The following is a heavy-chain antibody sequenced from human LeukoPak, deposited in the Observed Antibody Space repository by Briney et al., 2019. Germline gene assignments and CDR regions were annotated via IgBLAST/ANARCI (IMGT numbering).Heavy chain of an antibody. CDR3: AKDYLAVAGIAWGGY. J-gene: IGHJ4*02. D-gene: IGHD6-19*01. CDR1: GFTFDDYG. V-gene: IGHV3-20*04. CDR2: INWNGGST. Sequence: GGSLRLSCAASGFTFDDYGMSWVRQAPGKGLEWVSGINWNGGSTYYADSVKGRFTISRDNSKNTLYLQMNSLRAEDTAVYYCAKDYLAVAGIAWGGYWGQGTLVTVSS.